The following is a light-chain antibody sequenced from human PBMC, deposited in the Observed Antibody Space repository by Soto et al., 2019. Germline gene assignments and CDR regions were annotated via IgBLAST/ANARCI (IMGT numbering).Light chain of an antibody. J-gene: IGKJ4*01. CDR1: QGISSY. V-gene: IGKV1-9*01. CDR2: AAS. Sequence: IQLTQSPSFLSASVGDRVTITCRASQGISSYLAWYQQEPGKAPKLLIYAASTLQSGVPSRFSGSGSGTEFTLTISSLQPEDFGTYYCQQLNSYPPALGGGTKVEIK. CDR3: QQLNSYPPA.